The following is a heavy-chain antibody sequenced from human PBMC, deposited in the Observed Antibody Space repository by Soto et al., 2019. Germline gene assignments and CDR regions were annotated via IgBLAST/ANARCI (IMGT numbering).Heavy chain of an antibody. J-gene: IGHJ6*02. D-gene: IGHD5-18*01. V-gene: IGHV1-3*01. CDR1: GYTFTSYA. CDR3: ARGGKQVDTAMVWYYGMDV. Sequence: ASVKVSCKASGYTFTSYAMHWVRQAPGQRLEWMGWINAGNGNTKYSQKFQGRVTITRDTSASTAYMELSSLRSEDTAVYYCARGGKQVDTAMVWYYGMDVWGQGTTVTVSS. CDR2: INAGNGNT.